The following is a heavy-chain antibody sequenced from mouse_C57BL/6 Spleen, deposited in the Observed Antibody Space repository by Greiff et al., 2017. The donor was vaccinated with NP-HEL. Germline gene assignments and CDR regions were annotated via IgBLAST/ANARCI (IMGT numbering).Heavy chain of an antibody. CDR3: ARGWPGAMDY. D-gene: IGHD3-3*01. V-gene: IGHV1-76*01. CDR2: IYPGSGNT. Sequence: QVQLQQSGAELVRPGASVKLSCKASGYTFTDYYINWVKQRPGQGLEWIARIYPGSGNTYYNEKFKGKATLTAEKSSSTAYMQLSSLTSEDSAVYFCARGWPGAMDYWGQGTSVTVSS. CDR1: GYTFTDYY. J-gene: IGHJ4*01.